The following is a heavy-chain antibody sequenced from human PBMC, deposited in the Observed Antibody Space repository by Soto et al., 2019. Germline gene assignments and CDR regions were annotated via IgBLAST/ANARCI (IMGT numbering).Heavy chain of an antibody. CDR1: GGSFTGYY. CDR2: VKDGGVT. V-gene: IGHV4-34*01. J-gene: IGHJ4*02. Sequence: QVQLQQWGAGLLKPSETLSLTCAVNGGSFTGYYWSWVRQRPGKGLEWIGEVKDGGVTNYSPSLRSRVTISSDAPKKQFSLQVTSVTAADTAVYYCTRGQEGVVATHWDQGTLVTVSS. CDR3: TRGQEGVVATH. D-gene: IGHD5-12*01.